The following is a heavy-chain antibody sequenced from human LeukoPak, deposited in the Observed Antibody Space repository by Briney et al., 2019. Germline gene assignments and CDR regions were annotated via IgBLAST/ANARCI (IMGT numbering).Heavy chain of an antibody. V-gene: IGHV3-7*01. J-gene: IGHJ4*02. CDR1: GFTFTDYF. CDR2: IKHNEGEK. D-gene: IGHD3-22*01. CDR3: ARDRGWRSSGYYLYHFDY. Sequence: GGSLRPSCVASGFTFTDYFMSWVRQAPGKGLEWVASIKHNEGEKYYVDSVKGRFTISRDNAKNSLYLEMSSLRVEDTAVYYCARDRGWRSSGYYLYHFDYWGQGTLVTFAS.